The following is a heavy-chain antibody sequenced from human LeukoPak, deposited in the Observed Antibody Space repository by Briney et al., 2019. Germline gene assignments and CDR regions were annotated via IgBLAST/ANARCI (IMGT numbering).Heavy chain of an antibody. J-gene: IGHJ4*02. CDR2: ISWDGSNI. V-gene: IGHV3-30*04. D-gene: IGHD3-16*01. CDR1: GFKFSAYG. Sequence: GGSLRLSCAASGFKFSAYGMHWVRQAPGKGLEWVSVISWDGSNIEYAASEKGRFSISRDNLKNTLYLQMDSLRSEDAAVYYCATRDILGFDYWGQGTLVTVSP. CDR3: ATRDILGFDY.